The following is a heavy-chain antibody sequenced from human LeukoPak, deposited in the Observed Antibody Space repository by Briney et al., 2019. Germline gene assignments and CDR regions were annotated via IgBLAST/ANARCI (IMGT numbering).Heavy chain of an antibody. CDR2: IYYSGST. J-gene: IGHJ3*02. CDR1: GGSISSSSYY. CDR3: ARDRGYYFDI. V-gene: IGHV4-39*07. D-gene: IGHD2-15*01. Sequence: SETLSLTCTVSGGSISSSSYYWGWIRQPPGKGLEWIGSIYYSGSTYYNPSLKSRVTISVDTSKNQFSLKLSSVTAADTAVYYCARDRGYYFDIWGQGTMVTVSS.